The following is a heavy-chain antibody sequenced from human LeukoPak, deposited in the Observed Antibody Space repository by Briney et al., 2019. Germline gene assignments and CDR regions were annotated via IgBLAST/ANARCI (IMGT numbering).Heavy chain of an antibody. Sequence: GGSLRLSCAASGFTFSSYSMNWVRQAPGKGLEWVSSISSSSSYIYYADSVKGRFTISRDNAKNSLYLQMNSLRDEDTAVYYCAKGEGTKGHYYFEYWGQGTLVTVSS. CDR1: GFTFSSYS. D-gene: IGHD2-8*01. CDR3: AKGEGTKGHYYFEY. CDR2: ISSSSSYI. J-gene: IGHJ4*02. V-gene: IGHV3-21*04.